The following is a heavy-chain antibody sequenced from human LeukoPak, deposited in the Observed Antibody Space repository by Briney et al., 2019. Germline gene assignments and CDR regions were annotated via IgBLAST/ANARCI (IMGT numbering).Heavy chain of an antibody. CDR1: QFTFADSQFTFKNFA. CDR2: ISGSGGRT. J-gene: IGHJ4*02. D-gene: IGHD1-26*01. V-gene: IGHV3-23*01. CDR3: AKDLGRYRNNYFDY. Sequence: GGSLRLSCAASQFTFADSQFTFKNFAMSWVRQAPGKGLECVSAISGSGGRTYYADSVKGRFTISRDNSKNTLYLQMNSLRAEDTAVYYCAKDLGRYRNNYFDYWGQGTLVTVSS.